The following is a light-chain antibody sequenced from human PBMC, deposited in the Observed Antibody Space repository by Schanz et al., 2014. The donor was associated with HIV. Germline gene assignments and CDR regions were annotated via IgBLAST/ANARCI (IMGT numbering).Light chain of an antibody. Sequence: EIVMTQSPGTLSVSPGERATLSCRASQTVSNNLAWYQQKPGQAPRLLIYGASTRVTGIPARFSGSGSGTEFTLTISSLQPEDFATYYCQQLYSYPLFGPGTKVDIK. CDR2: GAS. CDR3: QQLYSYPL. CDR1: QTVSNN. J-gene: IGKJ3*01. V-gene: IGKV3-15*01.